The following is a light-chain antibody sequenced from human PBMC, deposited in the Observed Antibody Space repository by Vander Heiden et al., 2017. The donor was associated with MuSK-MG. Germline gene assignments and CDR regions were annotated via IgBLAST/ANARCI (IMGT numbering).Light chain of an antibody. CDR1: NSGVGGDTY. V-gene: IGLV2-14*03. CDR3: SSYKDRSTLGV. J-gene: IGLJ2*01. CDR2: DVS. Sequence: QSALTQPASVSGSPGQSITISCSGINSGVGGDTYVSWYQQHPGSAPKLGIDDVSNRPSCVSDRFSGSKTGNTDSLTIYGLQAEDEAEYYCSSYKDRSTLGVFGGGTKLTLL.